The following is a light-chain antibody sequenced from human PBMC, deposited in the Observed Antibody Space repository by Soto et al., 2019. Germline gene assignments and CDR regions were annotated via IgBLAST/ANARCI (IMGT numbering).Light chain of an antibody. CDR3: QSYDSSLSGLYV. CDR2: GNN. V-gene: IGLV1-40*01. CDR1: DSNIGAGFD. Sequence: QSVLAQPPSVSGAPGQRVAISCTGSDSNIGAGFDVHWYQQLPGTAPRLLIYGNNKRPSGVPDRFSGSKSVTSASLAITGLQAEDEAEYYCQSYDSSLSGLYVFGTGTKLTVL. J-gene: IGLJ1*01.